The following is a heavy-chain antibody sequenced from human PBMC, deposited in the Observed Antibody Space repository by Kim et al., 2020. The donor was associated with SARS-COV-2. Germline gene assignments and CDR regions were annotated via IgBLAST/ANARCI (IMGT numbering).Heavy chain of an antibody. CDR2: ISPFNGNT. V-gene: IGHV1-18*01. D-gene: IGHD1-7*01. Sequence: ASVKVSCKASGYTFTSQGINWVRQAPGQGPEWMGWISPFNGNTKYAQKFQGRVAMTTDTSTTTVKMELRSLTSDDTAVYYCARDGGITRGIDVLGQGTSV. CDR3: ARDGGITRGIDV. J-gene: IGHJ6*02. CDR1: GYTFTSQG.